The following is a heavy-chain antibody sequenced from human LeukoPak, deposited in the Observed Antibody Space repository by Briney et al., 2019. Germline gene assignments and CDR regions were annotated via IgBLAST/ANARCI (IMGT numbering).Heavy chain of an antibody. CDR1: GGSITSNYW. CDR2: MYTSGSS. D-gene: IGHD3-10*01. V-gene: IGHV4-4*07. Sequence: SETLSLTCVVSGGSITSNYWWSWVRQSPGKGLEWIGRMYTSGSSNYNPSLKSRVTMSVDTSKNQFSLRLTSVTAADTAVYYCARDRSIGSYFSTAMDVWGEGTTVIISS. J-gene: IGHJ6*03. CDR3: ARDRSIGSYFSTAMDV.